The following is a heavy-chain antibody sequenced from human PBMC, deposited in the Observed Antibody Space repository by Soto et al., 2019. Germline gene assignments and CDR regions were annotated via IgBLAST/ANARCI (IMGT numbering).Heavy chain of an antibody. V-gene: IGHV3-30*18. J-gene: IGHJ4*02. CDR2: ITYDGSSK. Sequence: VGSHRHSSAASGFPCISYAMSWVRQAPGKGLEWVAVITYDGSSKYYADSVKGRFTISRDNSKNTLYLQMNSLRAEDTAVYYCAKDGTAMVTYVAVNYWGQGTLVTVSS. D-gene: IGHD5-18*01. CDR3: AKDGTAMVTYVAVNY. CDR1: GFPCISYA.